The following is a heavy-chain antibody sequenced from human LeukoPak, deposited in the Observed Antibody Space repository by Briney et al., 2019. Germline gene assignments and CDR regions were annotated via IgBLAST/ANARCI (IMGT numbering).Heavy chain of an antibody. D-gene: IGHD3-3*01. J-gene: IGHJ6*03. CDR1: GFTFSSYW. V-gene: IGHV3-7*01. Sequence: GGSLRLSCAASGFTFSSYWMSWVRLAPGKGLEWVANIKQDGSEKYYVDSVKGRFTISRDNAKNSLYLQMNSLRAEDTAVYYCARSPLITIFGVVIPNYYYYYMDVWGKGTTVTVSS. CDR3: ARSPLITIFGVVIPNYYYYYMDV. CDR2: IKQDGSEK.